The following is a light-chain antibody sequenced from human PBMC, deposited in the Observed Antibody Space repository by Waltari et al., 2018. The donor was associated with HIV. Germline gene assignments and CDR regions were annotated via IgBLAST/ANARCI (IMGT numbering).Light chain of an antibody. Sequence: QSVLTQPPTVSGAPGQRVTISCTGSNSNIGAAYDVHWFQQLPGTAPKLVNYGNNHRSSGVPDRFSGSKSGTSASLASSGRQAEDEADYYCQSYDSSLSGSVFGGGTKLTVL. V-gene: IGLV1-40*01. J-gene: IGLJ2*01. CDR1: NSNIGAAYD. CDR3: QSYDSSLSGSV. CDR2: GNN.